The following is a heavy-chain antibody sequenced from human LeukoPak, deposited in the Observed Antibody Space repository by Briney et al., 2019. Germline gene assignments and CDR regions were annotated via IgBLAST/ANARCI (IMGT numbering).Heavy chain of an antibody. CDR2: ISSSSSTI. CDR3: ARDLLDDFWSGYGPNWFDP. Sequence: GGSLRLSCAASGFTFSSYSMNWVRQAPGKGLEWVSYISSSSSTIYYADSVKGRFTISRDNAKNSLYLQMNSLRAEDTAVYYCARDLLDDFWSGYGPNWFDPWGQGTLVTVSS. J-gene: IGHJ5*02. D-gene: IGHD3-3*01. V-gene: IGHV3-48*04. CDR1: GFTFSSYS.